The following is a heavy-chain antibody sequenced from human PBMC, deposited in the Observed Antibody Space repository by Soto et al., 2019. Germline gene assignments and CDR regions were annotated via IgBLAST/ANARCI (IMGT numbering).Heavy chain of an antibody. Sequence: QVQLVQSGAEVRKPGASVKVSCKASGYTFTNYYMHWVRQAPGQGLEGMGIINPSGGGTNYAQKFHGRVSMRREPSTSILYMELSSLRSDDTAVYYCARGGNIAARALDYWGQGTLVTVSS. CDR3: ARGGNIAARALDY. CDR2: INPSGGGT. J-gene: IGHJ4*02. D-gene: IGHD6-6*01. V-gene: IGHV1-46*01. CDR1: GYTFTNYY.